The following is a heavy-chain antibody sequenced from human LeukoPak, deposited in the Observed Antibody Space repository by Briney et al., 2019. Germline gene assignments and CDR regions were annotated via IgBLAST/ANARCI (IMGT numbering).Heavy chain of an antibody. CDR1: DDSITKSAFY. Sequence: SETLSLTCSISDDSITKSAFYWGWIRQPPGKGLEWIGSRYETGSTFQNPSLKSRVTISVDTSKNQFSLNLTSVTAADTAVYFCARHYGLNYYDSTALEYWGQGILVTVSS. D-gene: IGHD3-22*01. V-gene: IGHV4-39*01. CDR3: ARHYGLNYYDSTALEY. J-gene: IGHJ4*02. CDR2: RYETGST.